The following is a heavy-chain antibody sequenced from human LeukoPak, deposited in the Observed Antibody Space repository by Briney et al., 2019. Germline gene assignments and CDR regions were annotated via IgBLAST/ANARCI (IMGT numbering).Heavy chain of an antibody. V-gene: IGHV3-74*01. Sequence: PGGSLRLSCAASGFTFNSYWMHWVRQAPGRGLVWVSRINSDGSSTTYADSVKGRFTISRDNSRNTLYLQMDSLRAEDTAVYYCARAYADSGDYGAYWGQGTLVTVSS. D-gene: IGHD4-17*01. CDR3: ARAYADSGDYGAY. J-gene: IGHJ4*02. CDR2: INSDGSST. CDR1: GFTFNSYW.